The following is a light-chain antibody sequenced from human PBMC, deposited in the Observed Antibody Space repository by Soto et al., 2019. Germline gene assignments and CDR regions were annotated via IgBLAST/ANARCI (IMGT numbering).Light chain of an antibody. CDR1: SSDVGGYNY. Sequence: QSALTQPASVSGSPGQSITISCTGTSSDVGGYNYVSWYQQHPGKAPKLIIYEVSNRPSGVSNRFSGSKSGNTASLTISGLQAEDEADYYCSSYTSSRTGVFGTGTK. CDR2: EVS. CDR3: SSYTSSRTGV. V-gene: IGLV2-14*01. J-gene: IGLJ1*01.